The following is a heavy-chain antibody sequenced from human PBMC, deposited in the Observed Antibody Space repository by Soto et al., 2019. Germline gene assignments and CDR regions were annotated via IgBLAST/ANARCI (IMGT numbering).Heavy chain of an antibody. CDR1: GGSISSSSYY. Sequence: QLQLQESGPGLVKPSETLSLTCTVSGGSISSSSYYWRWIRQPPGKGLEWIGSVYYSGSTYYNPSLKSRVTISVDTSKNQFSLKLSSVAAADTAVYYCARHSGRWLQASYWYFDLWGRGTLVTVSS. V-gene: IGHV4-39*01. CDR2: VYYSGST. D-gene: IGHD5-12*01. CDR3: ARHSGRWLQASYWYFDL. J-gene: IGHJ2*01.